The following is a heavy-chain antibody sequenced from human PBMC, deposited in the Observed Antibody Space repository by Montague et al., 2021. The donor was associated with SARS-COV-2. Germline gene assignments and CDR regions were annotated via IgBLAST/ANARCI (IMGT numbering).Heavy chain of an antibody. CDR3: ARRLGASYYVFWSGGFDI. J-gene: IGHJ3*02. D-gene: IGHD3-3*01. Sequence: SETLSLTCTVSGGSVNSGSYSWDWIRQPPGKGLEWIGSIHYSGSTSYNPSLKSRVTISIDTSKNHFSPRVNSVTAADSAVYFCARRLGASYYVFWSGGFDIWGQGTMVTIS. V-gene: IGHV4-39*01. CDR1: GGSVNSGSYS. CDR2: IHYSGST.